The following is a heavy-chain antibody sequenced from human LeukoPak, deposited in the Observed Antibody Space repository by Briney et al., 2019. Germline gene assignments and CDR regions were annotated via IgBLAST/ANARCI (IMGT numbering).Heavy chain of an antibody. CDR1: GYSFTSYW. CDR2: IDPSDSYT. D-gene: IGHD5-18*01. J-gene: IGHJ6*04. Sequence: GESLKISCKGSGYSFTSYWISWVRQMPGKGLEWMGRIDPSDSYTNYSPSFQGHVTISADKSISTAYLQWGSLKASDTAMYYCATVDTVMVTRDSYYYGMDVWGKGTTVTVSS. CDR3: ATVDTVMVTRDSYYYGMDV. V-gene: IGHV5-10-1*01.